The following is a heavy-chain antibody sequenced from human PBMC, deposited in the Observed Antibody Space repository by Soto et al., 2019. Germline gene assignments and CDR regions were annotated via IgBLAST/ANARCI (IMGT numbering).Heavy chain of an antibody. D-gene: IGHD1-26*01. Sequence: PGGSLRLSCAASGFTFSTYSMHCVRQAPGKGLEWVSYISSSSSTIYYADSVKGRFTISRDNAKNSLYLQMNSLRDEDTAVYYCIGDGGATDWFDPWGQGTLVTVSS. CDR3: IGDGGATDWFDP. CDR1: GFTFSTYS. V-gene: IGHV3-48*02. CDR2: ISSSSSTI. J-gene: IGHJ5*02.